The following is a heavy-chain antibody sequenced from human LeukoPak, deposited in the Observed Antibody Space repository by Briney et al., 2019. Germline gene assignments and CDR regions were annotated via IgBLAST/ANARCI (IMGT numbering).Heavy chain of an antibody. J-gene: IGHJ4*02. V-gene: IGHV4-39*01. CDR2: KYYSGST. CDR1: GGSISSSSYY. Sequence: SETLSLTCTVSGGSISSSSYYWGWIRQPPGKGLELIGSKYYSGSTYYNPSLKSRVTISVDTPKNQFSLKLSSVTFADTAVYYCASHNSAWGYFDYWGQGTLVTVSS. CDR3: ASHNSAWGYFDY. D-gene: IGHD6-19*01.